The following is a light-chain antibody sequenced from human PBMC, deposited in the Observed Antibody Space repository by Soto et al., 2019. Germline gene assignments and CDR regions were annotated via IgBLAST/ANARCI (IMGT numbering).Light chain of an antibody. CDR1: QSGSSNY. J-gene: IGKJ1*01. CDR3: HQYGGSPGT. Sequence: EIVLTQSPGTLSLTPGESATLSCRASQSGSSNYLVWYQQRPGQAPRLLIYDASSRATGVPDRFSGSGSGKVFNLTICRREPEDFAVYYCHQYGGSPGTLGQGTKVEIK. CDR2: DAS. V-gene: IGKV3-20*01.